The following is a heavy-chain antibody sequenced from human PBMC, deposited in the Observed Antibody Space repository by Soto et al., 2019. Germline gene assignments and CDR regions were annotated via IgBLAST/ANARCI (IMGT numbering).Heavy chain of an antibody. CDR2: INHSGST. J-gene: IGHJ4*02. CDR1: GGSFSGYY. Sequence: SETLSLTCAVYGGSFSGYYWSWIRQPPGKGLEWIGEINHSGSTNYNPSLKSRVTISVDTSKNQFSLKLSSVTAADTAVYYCARVSLSPMTTVVTRGVGFDYWGQGTLVTVSS. CDR3: ARVSLSPMTTVVTRGVGFDY. V-gene: IGHV4-34*01. D-gene: IGHD4-17*01.